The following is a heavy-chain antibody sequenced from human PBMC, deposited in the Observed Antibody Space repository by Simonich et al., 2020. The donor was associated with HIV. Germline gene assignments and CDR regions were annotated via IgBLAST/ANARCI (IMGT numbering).Heavy chain of an antibody. J-gene: IGHJ4*02. Sequence: QVQLQQWGAGLLKPSETLSLTCAVYGGSFSGYYWSWIRQPPGKGLEWIGEINHSGNINYNPSPKSRVTISVDTSNNQFSLKLSSVTAADTAVYYCARHSRGYLYGFFDYWGQGTLVTVSS. CDR1: GGSFSGYY. CDR3: ARHSRGYLYGFFDY. CDR2: INHSGNI. V-gene: IGHV4-34*01. D-gene: IGHD2-2*02.